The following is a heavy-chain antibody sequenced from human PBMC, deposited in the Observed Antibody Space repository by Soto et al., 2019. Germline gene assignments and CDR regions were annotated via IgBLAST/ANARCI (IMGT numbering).Heavy chain of an antibody. CDR1: GFTFSVYW. D-gene: IGHD4-17*01. Sequence: GGSLRLSCAASGFTFSVYWMSWVRHAPGKGLEWVANIKEDGSEKYYVDSVRGRFTISRDNGKKSLYLLMTSLRGEDTAVYYCARDSHGDYPGYHYYGLDVWGQGTTVTVSS. J-gene: IGHJ6*02. CDR2: IKEDGSEK. V-gene: IGHV3-7*01. CDR3: ARDSHGDYPGYHYYGLDV.